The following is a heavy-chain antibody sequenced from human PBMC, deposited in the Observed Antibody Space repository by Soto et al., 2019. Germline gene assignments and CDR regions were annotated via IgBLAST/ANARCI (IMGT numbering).Heavy chain of an antibody. D-gene: IGHD6-13*01. CDR1: GGSISSYY. V-gene: IGHV4-59*13. CDR2: IYYSGST. CDR3: ARVGMRQPGPTKTPPNNRFDP. J-gene: IGHJ5*02. Sequence: SETLSLTCTVSGGSISSYYWSWIRQPPGKGLEWIGYIYYSGSTNYNPSLKSRVTISVDTSKSQFSLKLSSVTAADTAVYYCARVGMRQPGPTKTPPNNRFDPWGQATLVTASS.